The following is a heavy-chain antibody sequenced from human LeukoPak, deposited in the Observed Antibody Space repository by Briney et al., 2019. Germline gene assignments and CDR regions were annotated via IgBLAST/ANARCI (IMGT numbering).Heavy chain of an antibody. V-gene: IGHV4-30-2*01. CDR3: ARGGPAATALDY. D-gene: IGHD2-2*01. J-gene: IGHJ4*02. CDR2: IYHSGST. CDR1: GGSISSGGYS. Sequence: SQTLSLTCAVSGGSISSGGYSWSWIRQPPGKGLEWIGYIYHSGSTYYNPSHKSRVTISVDRSKNQFSQKLSSVTAADTAVYYCARGGPAATALDYWGQGTLVTVSS.